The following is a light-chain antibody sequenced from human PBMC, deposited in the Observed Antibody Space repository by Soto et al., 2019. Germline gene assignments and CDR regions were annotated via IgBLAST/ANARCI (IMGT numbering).Light chain of an antibody. CDR2: EVS. Sequence: QSALTQPASVSGSPGQSFTISCTGTSSDVGSYNLVSWYQQHPGKAPKLMIYEVSKRPSGVSNRFSGSKSGNTASLTISGLQAEDEADYYCCSYAGSVVFGGGTQLTVL. CDR1: SSDVGSYNL. CDR3: CSYAGSVV. V-gene: IGLV2-23*02. J-gene: IGLJ2*01.